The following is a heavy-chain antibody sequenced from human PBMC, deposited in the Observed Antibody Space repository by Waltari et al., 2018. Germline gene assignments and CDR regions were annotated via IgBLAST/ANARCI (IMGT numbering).Heavy chain of an antibody. D-gene: IGHD6-19*01. CDR2: INPNSGVT. CDR1: GYTFTGYY. J-gene: IGHJ4*02. CDR3: TSGEQWLRN. V-gene: IGHV1-2*06. Sequence: QVQLVQSGAEVKKPGASVKVSCKASGYTFTGYYMHWVRQAPGQRLEWLRLINPNSGVTTNAQSFQGRVTMTKDTSISTAYMKLSRLKSDDTAVYCCTSGEQWLRNWGQGTLVTVSS.